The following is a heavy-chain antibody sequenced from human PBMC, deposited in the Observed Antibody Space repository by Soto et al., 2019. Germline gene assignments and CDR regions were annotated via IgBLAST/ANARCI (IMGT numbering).Heavy chain of an antibody. J-gene: IGHJ3*02. V-gene: IGHV1-58*02. D-gene: IGHD6-13*01. CDR3: AAVTAAAYLAAFDI. CDR2: IVVGSGNT. Sequence: VKVSCKASGFTFTSSAMQWVRQARGQRLEWIGWIVVGSGNTNYAQKFQERVTITRDMSTSTAYMELSSLRSEDTAVYYCAAVTAAAYLAAFDIWGQGTMVTVSS. CDR1: GFTFTSSA.